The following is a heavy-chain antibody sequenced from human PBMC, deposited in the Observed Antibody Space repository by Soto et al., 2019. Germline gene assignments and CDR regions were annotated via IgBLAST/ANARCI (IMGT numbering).Heavy chain of an antibody. D-gene: IGHD3-10*01. V-gene: IGHV1-69*12. Sequence: QVQLVQSGAEVKKPGSSVTVSCKASGGTFSTYVITWVRQAPGQGLEWMGDLIPIFGTANYAQKFQGRVXIXAXXSTTTVYMELSSLRSEDTAVYFCATFGSTWPPWDYWGQGTLVTVSS. CDR1: GGTFSTYV. CDR3: ATFGSTWPPWDY. J-gene: IGHJ4*02. CDR2: LIPIFGTA.